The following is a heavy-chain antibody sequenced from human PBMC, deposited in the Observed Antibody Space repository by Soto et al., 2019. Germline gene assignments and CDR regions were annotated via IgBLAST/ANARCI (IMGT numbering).Heavy chain of an antibody. D-gene: IGHD5-12*01. CDR3: ARDFYSASWLDAFDI. Sequence: EVQLVESGGGLVKPGGSLRLSCAASGLTFSNYTINWVRQAPGKGLEWVSSISGSSSFIFYADSVKGRFTISRDNAQNSVYLQMNTLRAEDTALYYCARDFYSASWLDAFDIWGQGTMVTVSS. V-gene: IGHV3-21*01. CDR1: GLTFSNYT. CDR2: ISGSSSFI. J-gene: IGHJ3*02.